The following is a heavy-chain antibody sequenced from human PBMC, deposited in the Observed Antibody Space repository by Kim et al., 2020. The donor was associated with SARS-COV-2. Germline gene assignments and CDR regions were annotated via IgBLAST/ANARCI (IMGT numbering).Heavy chain of an antibody. CDR2: INHSGST. CDR1: GGSFSGYY. D-gene: IGHD4-17*01. V-gene: IGHV4-34*01. Sequence: SETLSLTCAVYGGSFSGYYWSWIRQPPGKGLEWIGEINHSGSTNYNPSLKSRVTISVDTSKNQFSLKLSSVTAADTAVYYCARGRTKLNYGGKGGREKRSKYYFDYWGQGTLVTVSS. CDR3: ARGRTKLNYGGKGGREKRSKYYFDY. J-gene: IGHJ4*02.